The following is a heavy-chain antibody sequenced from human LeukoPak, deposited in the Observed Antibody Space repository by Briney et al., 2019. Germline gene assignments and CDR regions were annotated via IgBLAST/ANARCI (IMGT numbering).Heavy chain of an antibody. D-gene: IGHD6-19*01. J-gene: IGHJ4*02. V-gene: IGHV3-23*01. CDR3: AKPVKWLEYYFDY. CDR1: GFTFSSYA. CDR2: ISGSGGST. Sequence: GGSLTLSCLVSGFTFSSYAMSWVSPAPGKGLEWVSAISGSGGSTYYADSVKSRFTNSRDNSKNQLYLQMNSQRAEDTSVYYCAKPVKWLEYYFDYWGQGTLVTVSS.